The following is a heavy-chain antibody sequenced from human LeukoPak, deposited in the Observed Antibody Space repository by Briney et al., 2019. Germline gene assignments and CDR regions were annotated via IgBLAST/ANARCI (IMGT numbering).Heavy chain of an antibody. CDR2: ISSSGSTT. D-gene: IGHD1-26*01. V-gene: IGHV3-11*04. J-gene: IGHJ6*03. CDR3: ARDPYSGNYGAYYYYYMDV. CDR1: GFTFSDYY. Sequence: PGRSLRLFCAASGFTFSDYYMSSIRLAPGKGLGWVSYISSSGSTTYYADSVKGRCTISRDNAKNSLYLQMDSLRVEDTAEYYCARDPYSGNYGAYYYYYMDVWGKGTTVTVSS.